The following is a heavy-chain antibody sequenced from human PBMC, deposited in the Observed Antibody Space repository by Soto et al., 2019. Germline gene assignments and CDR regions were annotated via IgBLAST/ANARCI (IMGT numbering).Heavy chain of an antibody. D-gene: IGHD1-26*01. V-gene: IGHV3-73*02. CDR1: GLSFRGSA. Sequence: EVQLVESGGGLVHPGGSLKLSCVASGLSFRGSAIHWVRQASGKGLEWVSHIRTKANSYATTYAASVKGRFTVSRDDSKNMAFLQMDSLKVEDTAIYYCSGHGRDANNLAYWGQGTLVIVSS. J-gene: IGHJ4*02. CDR3: SGHGRDANNLAY. CDR2: IRTKANSYAT.